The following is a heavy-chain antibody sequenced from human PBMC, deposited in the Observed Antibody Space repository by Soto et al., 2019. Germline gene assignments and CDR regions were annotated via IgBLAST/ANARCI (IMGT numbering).Heavy chain of an antibody. V-gene: IGHV4-59*08. D-gene: IGHD5-18*01. CDR3: ARSIQLWSYYFDY. J-gene: IGHJ4*02. CDR2: IYYSGST. CDR1: GGSISSYY. Sequence: PSETLSLTCTVSGGSISSYYWSWIRQPPGKGLEWIGYIYYSGSTNYNPSLKSRVTISVDTSKNQFSLKLSSVTAADTAVYYCARSIQLWSYYFDYWGRGTLVTVSS.